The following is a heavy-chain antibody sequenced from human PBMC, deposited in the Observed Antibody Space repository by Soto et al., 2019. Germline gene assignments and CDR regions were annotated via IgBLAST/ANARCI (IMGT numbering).Heavy chain of an antibody. CDR3: GRKLGAAFIYFEL. V-gene: IGHV3-23*01. CDR1: GFTFSAYA. J-gene: IGHJ2*01. CDR2: ITGSGGNT. D-gene: IGHD3-16*01. Sequence: EVQLLESGGALVQPGGSLRLSCAASGFTFSAYAMSWVRQAPGKGLQWVSTITGSGGNTYYADSVRGRFTISRDNSQNTLLLPMSGLRAEATAVFYCGRKLGAAFIYFELWGRGTLVTVSS.